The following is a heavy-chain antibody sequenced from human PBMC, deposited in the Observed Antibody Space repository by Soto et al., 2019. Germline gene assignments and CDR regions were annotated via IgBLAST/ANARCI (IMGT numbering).Heavy chain of an antibody. Sequence: PWGSLRLSCAASGFTFISYAIIWFRQSPGKGLEWVSAISGSGGSTYYADSVKGRFTISRDNSKNTLYLQMNSLRAEDTAVYCCAKCTDDWNHTFDYWGQGTLVTVSS. D-gene: IGHD1-1*01. CDR3: AKCTDDWNHTFDY. J-gene: IGHJ4*02. CDR1: GFTFISYA. V-gene: IGHV3-23*01. CDR2: ISGSGGST.